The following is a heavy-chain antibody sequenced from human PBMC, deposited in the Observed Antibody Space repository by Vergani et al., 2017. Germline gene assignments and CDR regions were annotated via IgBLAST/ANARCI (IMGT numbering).Heavy chain of an antibody. CDR1: GFTFDDYA. Sequence: EVQLVESGGGLVQPGRSLILSCAASGFTFDDYAMHWVRQAPGKGLEWVSGISWNSGSIGYADSVKGRFTISRANAKNTLDLQMNSLRAEATALYYCAKGVLWFGELLYPYVDYGGQGTLVTVSS. CDR3: AKGVLWFGELLYPYVDY. V-gene: IGHV3-9*01. CDR2: ISWNSGSI. J-gene: IGHJ4*02. D-gene: IGHD3-10*01.